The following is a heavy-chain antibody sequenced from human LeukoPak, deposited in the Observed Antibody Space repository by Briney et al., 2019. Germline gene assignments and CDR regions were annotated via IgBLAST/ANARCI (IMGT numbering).Heavy chain of an antibody. D-gene: IGHD2-2*01. CDR2: INSDGSST. CDR1: GFIFSSYW. V-gene: IGHV3-74*01. CDR3: ARRAVVPAAPYYFDY. J-gene: IGHJ4*02. Sequence: GGSLRLSCAASGFIFSSYWMHWVRHAPGKGLVWVSRINSDGSSTSYADSVKGRFTISRDNAKNTLYLQMNSLRAEDTAVYYCARRAVVPAAPYYFDYWGQGTLVTVSS.